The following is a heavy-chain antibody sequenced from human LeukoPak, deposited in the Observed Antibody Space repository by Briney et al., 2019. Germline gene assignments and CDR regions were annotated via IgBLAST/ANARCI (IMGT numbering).Heavy chain of an antibody. V-gene: IGHV4-34*01. J-gene: IGHJ3*02. CDR2: INHSGST. Sequence: SETLPLTCAVYGGSFSGYYWSWIRQPPGKGLEWIGEINHSGSTNYNPSLKSRVTISVDTSKNQFSLKLSSVTAADTAVYYCARGRRRYCTNGVCHDAFDIWGQGTMVTVSS. CDR1: GGSFSGYY. CDR3: ARGRRRYCTNGVCHDAFDI. D-gene: IGHD2-8*01.